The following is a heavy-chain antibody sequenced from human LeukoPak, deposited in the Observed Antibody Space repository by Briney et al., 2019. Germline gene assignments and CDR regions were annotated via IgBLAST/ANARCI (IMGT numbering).Heavy chain of an antibody. CDR1: GFTFSSYS. CDR2: ISSSSSYI. V-gene: IGHV3-21*01. J-gene: IGHJ4*02. D-gene: IGHD2-2*01. CDR3: ATRYCSSTSCSFGDY. Sequence: GGSLRLSCAAPGFTFSSYSMNWVRQAPGKGLEWVSSISSSSSYIYYADSVKGRFTISRDNAKNSLYLQMNSLRAEDTAVYYCATRYCSSTSCSFGDYWGQGTLVTVSS.